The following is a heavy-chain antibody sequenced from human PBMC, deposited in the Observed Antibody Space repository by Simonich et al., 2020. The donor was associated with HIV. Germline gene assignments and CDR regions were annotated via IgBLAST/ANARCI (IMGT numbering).Heavy chain of an antibody. CDR2: INQDGSEK. CDR3: ALGWGSGWYFDL. J-gene: IGHJ2*01. D-gene: IGHD7-27*01. V-gene: IGHV3-7*01. CDR1: GFTFSNHW. Sequence: EVQLVESGGGLVQSGGSLRLSCAASGFTFSNHWMTWVRQSPGKGLEWGAYINQDGSEKNYVDPVKGRFTISRDNAKNSLSLLMNSLRDEDTALYYCALGWGSGWYFDLWGRATLVTVSS.